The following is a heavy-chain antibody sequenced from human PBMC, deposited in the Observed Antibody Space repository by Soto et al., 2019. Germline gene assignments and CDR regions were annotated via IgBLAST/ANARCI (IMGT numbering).Heavy chain of an antibody. D-gene: IGHD6-6*01. CDR2: INPNSGAT. CDR3: ARGGYSSSSIRFDP. Sequence: ASVKVSCKASGYTFSDYFIHWVRQAPGQGLEWMGMINPNSGATKFPHSAGAGVSMTRDTSITTVFVGLSRLTSADTAVYYCARGGYSSSSIRFDPWGQGTLVTVSS. V-gene: IGHV1-2*02. CDR1: GYTFSDYF. J-gene: IGHJ5*02.